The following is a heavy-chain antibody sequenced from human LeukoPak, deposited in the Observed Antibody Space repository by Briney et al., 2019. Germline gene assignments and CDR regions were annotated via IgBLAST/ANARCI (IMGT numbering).Heavy chain of an antibody. CDR3: ARVGIGPVVSSPVGPDY. CDR2: INHSGST. J-gene: IGHJ4*02. Sequence: SETLSLTCAVYGGSFSGYYWSWIRQPPGEGLEWIGEINHSGSTNYNPSLKSRVTISVDTSKNQFSLKLSSVTAADTAVYYCARVGIGPVVSSPVGPDYWGQGTLVTVSS. CDR1: GGSFSGYY. D-gene: IGHD4-23*01. V-gene: IGHV4-34*01.